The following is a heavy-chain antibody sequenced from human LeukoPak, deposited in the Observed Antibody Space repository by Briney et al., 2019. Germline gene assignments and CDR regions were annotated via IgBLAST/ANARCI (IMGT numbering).Heavy chain of an antibody. Sequence: GGSLRLSCAASGFTFSSNWMSWVRQAPGKGLEWVANIKQDGSEKYYVDSVKGRFTISRDNAKNSLYLQMNSLRAEDTAVYSCARGGLWFDPWGQGTLVTVSS. V-gene: IGHV3-7*01. CDR3: ARGGLWFDP. J-gene: IGHJ5*02. CDR2: IKQDGSEK. CDR1: GFTFSSNW.